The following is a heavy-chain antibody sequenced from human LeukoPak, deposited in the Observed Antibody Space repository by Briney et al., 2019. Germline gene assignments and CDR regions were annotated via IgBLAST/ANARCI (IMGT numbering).Heavy chain of an antibody. CDR3: ARHRDFWSGPNHGWFDP. V-gene: IGHV4-39*01. J-gene: IGHJ5*02. D-gene: IGHD3-3*01. Sequence: PSETLSLTCTVSGGSINSRGYLWGWIRQTPGKGLEWIGSIYYSGSTYYNPSLKSRVTISVDTSKNQFSLKLSSVTAADTAVYYCARHRDFWSGPNHGWFDPWGQGTLVTVSS. CDR2: IYYSGST. CDR1: GGSINSRGYL.